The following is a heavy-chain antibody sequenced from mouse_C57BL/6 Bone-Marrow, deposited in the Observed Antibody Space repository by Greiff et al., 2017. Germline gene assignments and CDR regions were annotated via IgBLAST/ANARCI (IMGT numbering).Heavy chain of an antibody. J-gene: IGHJ1*03. Sequence: VQLQQSGPELVKPGASVKISCKASGYAFSSSWMNWVKQRPGKGLEWIGRIYPGDGDTNYNGKFKGKATLTADKSSSTAYMQLSSLTSEDSAVYFCARFFYYGSSLSYFDVWGTGTTVTVSS. CDR2: IYPGDGDT. CDR3: ARFFYYGSSLSYFDV. CDR1: GYAFSSSW. D-gene: IGHD1-1*01. V-gene: IGHV1-82*01.